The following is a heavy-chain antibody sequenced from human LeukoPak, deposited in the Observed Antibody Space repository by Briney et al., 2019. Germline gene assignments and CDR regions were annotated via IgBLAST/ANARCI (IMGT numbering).Heavy chain of an antibody. CDR3: AREKLSFFDSSGYFDH. J-gene: IGHJ4*02. CDR2: ISGSGGST. Sequence: GGSLRLSCAASGFTFSSYAMSWVRQAPGKGLEWVSAISGSGGSTYYADSVKGRFTISRDNSKNTLYLQMNSLRAEDTAVYYCAREKLSFFDSSGYFDHWGQGTLVTVSS. V-gene: IGHV3-23*01. CDR1: GFTFSSYA. D-gene: IGHD3-22*01.